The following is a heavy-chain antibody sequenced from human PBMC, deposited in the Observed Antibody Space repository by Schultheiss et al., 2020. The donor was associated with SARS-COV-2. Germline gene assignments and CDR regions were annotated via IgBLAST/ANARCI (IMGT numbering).Heavy chain of an antibody. CDR2: ISYDGSNK. J-gene: IGHJ4*02. CDR1: GFTFSSYW. Sequence: GGSLRLSCAASGFTFSSYWMHWVRQAPGKGLEWVAVISYDGSNKYYADSVKGRFTISRDNSKNTLYLQMNSLRAEDTAVYYCARGFGGGYYFVDYWGQGTLVTVSS. V-gene: IGHV3-30-3*01. CDR3: ARGFGGGYYFVDY. D-gene: IGHD3-3*01.